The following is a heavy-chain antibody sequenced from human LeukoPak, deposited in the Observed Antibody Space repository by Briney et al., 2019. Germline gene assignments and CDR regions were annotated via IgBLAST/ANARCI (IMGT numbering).Heavy chain of an antibody. Sequence: HRASVKVSCKASGYTFTGYYMHWVRQAPGQGLERMGWINPNSGGTNFAQKFQGRVTMTRDTSISTAYMELSRLRSDDTAVYYCAREEGADRRFDPWGQGTLVTVSS. CDR3: AREEGADRRFDP. J-gene: IGHJ5*02. D-gene: IGHD1-26*01. CDR2: INPNSGGT. CDR1: GYTFTGYY. V-gene: IGHV1-2*02.